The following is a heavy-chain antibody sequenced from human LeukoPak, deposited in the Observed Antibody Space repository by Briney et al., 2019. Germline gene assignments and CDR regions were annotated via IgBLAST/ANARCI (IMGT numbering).Heavy chain of an antibody. Sequence: SETLSLTCTVSGGSISSSSYYWGWIRQPPGKGLEWIGSIYYSGSTYYNPSLKSRVTISVDTSKNQFSLKLSSVTAADTAVYYCARLTGAYFDYWGQGTLVTVSS. CDR2: IYYSGST. D-gene: IGHD1-14*01. CDR1: GGSISSSSYY. V-gene: IGHV4-39*01. CDR3: ARLTGAYFDY. J-gene: IGHJ4*02.